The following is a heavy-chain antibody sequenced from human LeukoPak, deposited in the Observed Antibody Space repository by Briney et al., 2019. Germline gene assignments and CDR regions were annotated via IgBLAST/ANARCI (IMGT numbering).Heavy chain of an antibody. CDR1: GGSISSYY. J-gene: IGHJ4*02. V-gene: IGHV4-39*02. CDR3: ARDLAEGSIDY. D-gene: IGHD6-13*01. CDR2: IYYSGST. Sequence: SETLSLTCTVSGGSISSYYWSWIRQPPGKGLEWIGSIYYSGSTYYNPSLKSRVTISVDTSKNQFSLKLSSVTAADTAVYYCARDLAEGSIDYWGQGTLVTVSS.